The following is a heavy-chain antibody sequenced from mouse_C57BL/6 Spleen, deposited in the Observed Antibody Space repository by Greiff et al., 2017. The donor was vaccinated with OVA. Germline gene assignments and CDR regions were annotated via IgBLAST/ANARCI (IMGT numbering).Heavy chain of an antibody. D-gene: IGHD3-1*01. J-gene: IGHJ2*01. CDR3: ARGALDYFDY. CDR2: INYDGSST. V-gene: IGHV5-16*01. Sequence: EVKLVESEGGLVQPGSSMKLSCTASGFTFSDYYMAWVRQVPEKGLEWVANINYDGSSTYYLDSLKSRFIISRDNAKNILYLQMSSLKSEDTATYYCARGALDYFDYWGQGTTLTVSS. CDR1: GFTFSDYY.